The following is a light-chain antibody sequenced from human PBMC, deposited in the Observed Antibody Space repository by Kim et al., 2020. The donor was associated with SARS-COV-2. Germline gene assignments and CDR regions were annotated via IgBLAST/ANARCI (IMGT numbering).Light chain of an antibody. J-gene: IGKJ2*01. CDR2: KAS. Sequence: DIQMTQSPSTLSASVGDRVTITCRASQSISNWLAWYQQKPGKAPNLLIYKASNLESGVPSRFSGSGSGTQFTLTISSLHPDDVATYYCQHYNSYSFGQGTKLDI. CDR1: QSISNW. CDR3: QHYNSYS. V-gene: IGKV1-5*03.